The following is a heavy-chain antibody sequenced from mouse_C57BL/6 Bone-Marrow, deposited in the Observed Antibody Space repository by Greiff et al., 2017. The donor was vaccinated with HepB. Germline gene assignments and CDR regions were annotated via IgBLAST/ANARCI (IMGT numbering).Heavy chain of an antibody. CDR3: AREGYGYDLDY. D-gene: IGHD2-2*01. J-gene: IGHJ2*01. Sequence: QVQLQQPGAELVKPGASVKLSCKASGYTFTSYWMQWVKQRPGQGLEWIGEIDPSDSYTNYNQKFKGKATLTVDTSASTASMQLSSLTSEDSAVYYCAREGYGYDLDYWGQGTTLTVSS. V-gene: IGHV1-50*01. CDR2: IDPSDSYT. CDR1: GYTFTSYW.